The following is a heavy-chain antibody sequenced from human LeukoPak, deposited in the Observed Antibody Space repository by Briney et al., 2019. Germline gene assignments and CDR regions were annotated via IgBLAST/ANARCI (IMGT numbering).Heavy chain of an antibody. J-gene: IGHJ4*02. CDR1: GYTFTTYG. D-gene: IGHD3-16*01. Sequence: ASVKVSCKTSGYTFTTYGISWVRQAPGHGREWMGCISAYNGNTNYAQKLQGRVTMTTHASTSTAYMELRSLRSDDTAVYYCARDRGNYDRRHPLDYWGQGTLLTVSS. V-gene: IGHV1-18*01. CDR3: ARDRGNYDRRHPLDY. CDR2: ISAYNGNT.